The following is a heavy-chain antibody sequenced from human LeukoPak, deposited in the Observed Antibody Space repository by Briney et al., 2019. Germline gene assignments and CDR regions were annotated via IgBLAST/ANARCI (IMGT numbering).Heavy chain of an antibody. CDR3: ARDRVGGWELRFMGAFDI. Sequence: GASVKVSCKASGGTFSSYAISWVRQAPGQGLEWMGGIIPIFGTANYAQKFQGRVTITADESTSTAYMELSSLRSEDTAVYYCARDRVGGWELRFMGAFDIWGQGTMVTVSS. D-gene: IGHD1-7*01. CDR1: GGTFSSYA. V-gene: IGHV1-69*13. CDR2: IIPIFGTA. J-gene: IGHJ3*02.